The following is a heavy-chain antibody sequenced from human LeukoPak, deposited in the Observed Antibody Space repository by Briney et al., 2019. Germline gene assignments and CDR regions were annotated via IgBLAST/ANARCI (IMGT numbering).Heavy chain of an antibody. J-gene: IGHJ4*02. CDR2: ITSSGSYI. V-gene: IGHV3-21*01. D-gene: IGHD3-22*01. CDR3: ASTYFYDSSGYYSTYYFDY. CDR1: GFTFRSYN. Sequence: GGSLRLSCAASGFTFRSYNTNWVRQAPGKGLEWVSSITSSGSYIYYADSVKGRFTISRDNTKSSLYLQMNSLRAEDTAVYYCASTYFYDSSGYYSTYYFDYWGQGTLVTVSS.